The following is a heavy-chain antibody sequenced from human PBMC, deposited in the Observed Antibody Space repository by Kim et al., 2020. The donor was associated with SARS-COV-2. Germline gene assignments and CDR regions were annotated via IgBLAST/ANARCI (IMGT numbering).Heavy chain of an antibody. D-gene: IGHD6-19*01. V-gene: IGHV4-34*01. CDR2: T. Sequence: TNYSPSLKSRVTISVDRSKNHFFLMLSSVTAADTAVYYCARVVGSSGWVDYWGQGTLVTVSS. CDR3: ARVVGSSGWVDY. J-gene: IGHJ4*02.